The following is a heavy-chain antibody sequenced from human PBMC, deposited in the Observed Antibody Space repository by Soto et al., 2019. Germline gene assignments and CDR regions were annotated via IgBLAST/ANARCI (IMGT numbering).Heavy chain of an antibody. D-gene: IGHD3-9*01. CDR1: GFTFSSYW. J-gene: IGHJ3*02. CDR3: ARDPTHLPLRYFDWLLRGDDAFDI. Sequence: GGSLRLSCAASGFTFSSYWMHWVRQAPGKGLVWVSRINSDGSSTSYADSVKGRFTISRDNAKNTLYLQMNSLRAEDTAVYYCARDPTHLPLRYFDWLLRGDDAFDIWGQGTMVTVSS. V-gene: IGHV3-74*01. CDR2: INSDGSST.